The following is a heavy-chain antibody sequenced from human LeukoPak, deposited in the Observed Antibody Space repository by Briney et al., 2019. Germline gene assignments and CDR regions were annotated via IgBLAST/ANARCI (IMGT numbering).Heavy chain of an antibody. Sequence: GPVQVSCHASGYTFPTFHIHWVRQAPGQGREWMGRLSPNSGDTNYAQKFHDRVTMTRDTSISTVYMELNRLISDDTAVYYCSTEDKYCTSSSCADYWGQGTLVTVSS. CDR2: LSPNSGDT. CDR1: GYTFPTFH. V-gene: IGHV1-2*02. D-gene: IGHD2-2*01. J-gene: IGHJ4*02. CDR3: STEDKYCTSSSCADY.